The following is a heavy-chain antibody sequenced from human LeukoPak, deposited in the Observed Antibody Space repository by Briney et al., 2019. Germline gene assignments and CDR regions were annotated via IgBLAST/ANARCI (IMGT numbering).Heavy chain of an antibody. CDR2: IYTSGST. CDR1: GGSISSYY. Sequence: SETLSLTCTVSGGSISSYYWNWIRQPAGNGLEWIGRIYTSGSTNYNPSLKSRVTISVDKSKNQFSLKLSSVTAADTAVYFCARDRYCSSTSCYVDGGYYYYYYMDIWGKGTTVTVS. J-gene: IGHJ6*03. D-gene: IGHD2-2*01. CDR3: ARDRYCSSTSCYVDGGYYYYYYMDI. V-gene: IGHV4-4*07.